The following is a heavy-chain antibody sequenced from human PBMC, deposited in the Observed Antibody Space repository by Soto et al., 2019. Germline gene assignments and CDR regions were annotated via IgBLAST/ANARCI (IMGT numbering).Heavy chain of an antibody. Sequence: EVQLVESGGGLVQPGRSLRLSCVASGFTFDDYAIHWVRQAPGKGLEWVSFISWYSGTTGYADSVKGRFTISRDNAKNSVFLKMNSLRSEDTALYYCAKGGRAGYNDHFDYWGKGTLVTVSS. CDR2: ISWYSGTT. V-gene: IGHV3-9*01. CDR3: AKGGRAGYNDHFDY. D-gene: IGHD5-12*01. J-gene: IGHJ4*02. CDR1: GFTFDDYA.